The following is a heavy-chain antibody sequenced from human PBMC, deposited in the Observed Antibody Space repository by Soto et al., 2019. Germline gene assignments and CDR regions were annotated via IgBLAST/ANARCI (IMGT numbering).Heavy chain of an antibody. CDR3: ARARTYTYYYDSSGYYDDY. CDR1: GGTFSSYA. J-gene: IGHJ4*02. D-gene: IGHD3-22*01. V-gene: IGHV1-69*01. Sequence: QVQLVQSGAEVKKPGSSVKVSCKASGGTFSSYAISWVRQAPGQGLEWMGGIIPILGTANYAQKFQGRVTITADESTSTAYMELSSLRSEDTAVYYCARARTYTYYYDSSGYYDDYWGQGTLVTVSS. CDR2: IIPILGTA.